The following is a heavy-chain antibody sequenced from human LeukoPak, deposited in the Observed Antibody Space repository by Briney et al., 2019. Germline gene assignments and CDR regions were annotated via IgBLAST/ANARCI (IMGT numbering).Heavy chain of an antibody. D-gene: IGHD2-2*01. CDR1: GFTFSSYW. CDR2: LSGSGYNT. CDR3: AKDPYGTRYFDY. Sequence: GGSLRLSCAASGFTFSSYWMHWVRQVPGKGLEWVSSLSGSGYNTYYADSVKGRFTISRDNSKNTVYLQMNSLRAEDTAVYYCAKDPYGTRYFDYWGQGTLVTVSS. V-gene: IGHV3-23*01. J-gene: IGHJ4*02.